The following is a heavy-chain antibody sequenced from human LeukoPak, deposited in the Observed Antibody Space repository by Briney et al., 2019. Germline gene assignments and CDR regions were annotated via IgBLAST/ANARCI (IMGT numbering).Heavy chain of an antibody. CDR3: VREGAVADPGVDYYHGLDV. CDR1: GFTFRSYS. D-gene: IGHD6-19*01. J-gene: IGHJ6*02. CDR2: ISVSSSAI. V-gene: IGHV3-48*04. Sequence: GGSLRLSCAAFGFTFRSYSMNWVRQAPGKGLEWVSYISVSSSAIYYVDSVKGRFTISRDNAKNSLYLQMNSLRVEDTAVYYCVREGAVADPGVDYYHGLDVWGQGTTVTVSS.